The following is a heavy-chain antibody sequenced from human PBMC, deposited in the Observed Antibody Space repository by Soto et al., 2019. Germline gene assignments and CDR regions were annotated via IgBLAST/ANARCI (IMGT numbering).Heavy chain of an antibody. CDR3: AIEVRRYQLLLGSPGYYYMDV. J-gene: IGHJ6*03. CDR2: IIPILGIA. Sequence: QVQLVQSGAEVKKPGSSVKVSCKASGGTFSSYTISWVRQAPGQGLEWMRRIIPILGIANYAQQFEGRVTITSYKSTSTAYRELSSLIAEDTAVYCFAIEVRRYQLLLGSPGYYYMDVCGKGTTVTVSS. D-gene: IGHD2-2*01. V-gene: IGHV1-69*08. CDR1: GGTFSSYT.